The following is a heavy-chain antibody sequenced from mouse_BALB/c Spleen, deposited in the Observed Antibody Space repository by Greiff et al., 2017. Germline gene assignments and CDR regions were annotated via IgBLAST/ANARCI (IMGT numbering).Heavy chain of an antibody. D-gene: IGHD2-14*01. V-gene: IGHV1-9*01. CDR2: ILPGSGST. CDR1: GYTFSSYW. CDR3: ARGAGRYDGGAYAMDY. J-gene: IGHJ4*01. Sequence: VQLVESGAELMKPGASVKISCKATGYTFSSYWIEWVKQRPGHGLEWIGEILPGSGSTNYNEKFKGKATFTADTSSNTAYMQLSSLTSEDSAVYYCARGAGRYDGGAYAMDYWGQGTSVTVSS.